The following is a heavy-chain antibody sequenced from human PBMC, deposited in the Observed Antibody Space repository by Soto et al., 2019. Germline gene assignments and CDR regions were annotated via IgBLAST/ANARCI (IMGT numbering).Heavy chain of an antibody. J-gene: IGHJ6*02. Sequence: GGSLRLSCAASGFTFSSYGMHWVRQAPGKGLEWVAVISYDGSNKYYADSVKGRFTISRDNSKNTLYLQMNSLRAEDTAVYYCAKDRGQLWPPYYYYGMDVWGQGTTVTVSS. CDR3: AKDRGQLWPPYYYYGMDV. D-gene: IGHD5-18*01. CDR2: ISYDGSNK. CDR1: GFTFSSYG. V-gene: IGHV3-30*18.